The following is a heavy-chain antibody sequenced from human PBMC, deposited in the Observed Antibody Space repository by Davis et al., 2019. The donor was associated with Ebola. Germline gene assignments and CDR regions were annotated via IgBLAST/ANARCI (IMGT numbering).Heavy chain of an antibody. V-gene: IGHV4-4*07. J-gene: IGHJ6*03. CDR1: GGSISSYY. D-gene: IGHD2-21*01. CDR3: ARDAAAYCGGDCYSNYYYYYYMDV. Sequence: PSETLSLTCTVSGGSISSYYWSWIRQPAGKGLEWIGRIYTSGSTNYNPSLKSRVTMSVDTSKNQFSLKLSSVTAADTAVYYCARDAAAYCGGDCYSNYYYYYYMDVWGKGTTVTVSS. CDR2: IYTSGST.